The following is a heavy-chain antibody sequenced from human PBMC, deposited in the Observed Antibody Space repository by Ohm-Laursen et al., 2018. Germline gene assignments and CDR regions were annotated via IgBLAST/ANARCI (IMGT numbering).Heavy chain of an antibody. CDR3: ATPLNMVSWTQLFDY. CDR2: FNPEDGET. V-gene: IGHV1-24*01. CDR1: GYTLTELS. D-gene: IGHD4/OR15-4a*01. Sequence: GSSVKVFCKVSGYTLTELSMHWVRQAPGKGLEWMGGFNPEDGETIYAQKFQGRVTMTEDTSTDTAYMELSSLRSEDTAVYYCATPLNMVSWTQLFDYWGQGTLVTVSS. J-gene: IGHJ4*02.